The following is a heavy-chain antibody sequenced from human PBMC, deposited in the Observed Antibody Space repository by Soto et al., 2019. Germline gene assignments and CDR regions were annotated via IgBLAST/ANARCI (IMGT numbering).Heavy chain of an antibody. CDR2: ISGSGGST. CDR1: GFTFSSYA. V-gene: IGHV3-23*01. CDR3: AKDPQILTGRGSYYYGMDV. J-gene: IGHJ6*02. D-gene: IGHD3-9*01. Sequence: GGSLRLSCAASGFTFSSYAMSWVRQAPGKGLEWVSAISGSGGSTYYADSVKGRFTISRDNSKNTLYLQMNSLRAEDTAVYYCAKDPQILTGRGSYYYGMDVWGQGTTVTVSS.